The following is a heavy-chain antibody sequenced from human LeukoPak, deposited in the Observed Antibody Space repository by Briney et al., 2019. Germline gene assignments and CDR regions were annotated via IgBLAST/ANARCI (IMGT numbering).Heavy chain of an antibody. J-gene: IGHJ4*02. CDR1: GGSISSYY. CDR3: ASHLSVTPYFDY. D-gene: IGHD4-17*01. Sequence: SETLSLTCTVSGGSISSYYWSWIRQPPGKGLEWIGYIYNSGSTNYNHSLKSRVTISEEMSNNQFSLKLSSVTAADTAVYYCASHLSVTPYFDYWGQGSLVTVSS. CDR2: IYNSGST. V-gene: IGHV4-59*01.